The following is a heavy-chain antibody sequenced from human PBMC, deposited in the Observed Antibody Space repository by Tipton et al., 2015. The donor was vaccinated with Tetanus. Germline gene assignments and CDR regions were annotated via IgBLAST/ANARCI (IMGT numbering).Heavy chain of an antibody. CDR3: ASDPALMGNFDY. D-gene: IGHD2-2*01. CDR2: IDYRGNT. V-gene: IGHV4-31*03. J-gene: IGHJ4*02. Sequence: TLSLTCTVSGGSITNGGYYWSWIRQHPGKGLEWIGYIDYRGNTYYNPSLRRRVTFSFDISENQFSLKLTSVTAADTAVYYCASDPALMGNFDYWGQGTLVTVSS. CDR1: GGSITNGGYY.